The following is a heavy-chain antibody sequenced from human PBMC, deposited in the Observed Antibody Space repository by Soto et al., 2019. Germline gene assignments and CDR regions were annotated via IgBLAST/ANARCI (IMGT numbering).Heavy chain of an antibody. D-gene: IGHD6-13*01. CDR3: AKDPIAAAGPDLRPHYFDY. V-gene: IGHV3-23*01. CDR1: GFTFSSYA. J-gene: IGHJ4*02. CDR2: ISGSGGNT. Sequence: PGGSLRLSCAASGFTFSSYAMSWVRQAPGKGLEWVSAISGSGGNTYYADSVKGRFTISRDNSKNTLYLQMNSLRAEDTAVYYCAKDPIAAAGPDLRPHYFDYWGQGTLVTVSS.